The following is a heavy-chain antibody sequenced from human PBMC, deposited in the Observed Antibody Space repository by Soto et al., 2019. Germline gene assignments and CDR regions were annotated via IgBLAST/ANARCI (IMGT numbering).Heavy chain of an antibody. D-gene: IGHD3-22*01. Sequence: PGGSLRLSCAASGFTSSSYAMHWVRQAPGKGLEWVAVISYDGSNKYYADSVKGRFTISRDNSKNTLYLQMNSLRAEDTAVYYCARSTPPLNSSGKYYFDYWGQGTLVTVSS. CDR1: GFTSSSYA. V-gene: IGHV3-30-3*01. J-gene: IGHJ4*02. CDR3: ARSTPPLNSSGKYYFDY. CDR2: ISYDGSNK.